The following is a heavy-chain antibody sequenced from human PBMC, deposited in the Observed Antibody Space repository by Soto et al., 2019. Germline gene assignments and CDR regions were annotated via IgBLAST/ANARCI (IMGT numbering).Heavy chain of an antibody. Sequence: PSETLSLTCAVYGGSFSGYYWSWIRQPPGKGLEWTGEINHSGSTNYNPSLKSRVTISVDTSKNQFSLKLSSVTAADTAVYYCASYSLGYCSSTSCYSDRWILTDYWRQGTLVTVSS. CDR3: ASYSLGYCSSTSCYSDRWILTDY. CDR1: GGSFSGYY. V-gene: IGHV4-34*01. D-gene: IGHD2-2*01. J-gene: IGHJ4*02. CDR2: INHSGST.